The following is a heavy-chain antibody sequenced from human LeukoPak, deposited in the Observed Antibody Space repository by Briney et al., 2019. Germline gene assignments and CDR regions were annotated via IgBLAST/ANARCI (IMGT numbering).Heavy chain of an antibody. CDR2: IKKDGSEK. J-gene: IGHJ4*02. V-gene: IGHV3-7*01. D-gene: IGHD3-10*01. CDR3: ARDLFFDYRSGNYRGYYFDY. Sequence: PGGSLRLSCAASGFTFSNYYMSWVRQAPGQGREWVASIKKDGSEKYYVDSVKGRFTITRDNAKNSLSLQMSSLRADDTAVHYCARDLFFDYRSGNYRGYYFDYWGQGTLVTVSS. CDR1: GFTFSNYY.